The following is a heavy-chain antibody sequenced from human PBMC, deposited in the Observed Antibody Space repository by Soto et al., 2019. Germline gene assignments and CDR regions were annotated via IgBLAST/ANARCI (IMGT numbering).Heavy chain of an antibody. Sequence: PSETLSLTCTVSGASISGFYWSWIRKSAGKGLEWIGRIYATGTTDYNPSLTSRVMMSVDTSKKQFSLKLRSVTAADTAVYYCVRDGTKTLRDWFDHWGQGISVNVSS. CDR2: IYATGTT. D-gene: IGHD1-1*01. J-gene: IGHJ5*02. CDR1: GASISGFY. V-gene: IGHV4-4*07. CDR3: VRDGTKTLRDWFDH.